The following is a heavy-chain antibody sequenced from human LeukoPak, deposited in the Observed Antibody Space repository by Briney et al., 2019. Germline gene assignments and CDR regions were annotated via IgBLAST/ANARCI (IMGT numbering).Heavy chain of an antibody. D-gene: IGHD3-3*01. CDR2: ISAYNGNT. CDR1: GYTFTSYG. CDR3: ARVTYYDFWSGYSPYYYYYMDV. J-gene: IGHJ6*03. V-gene: IGHV1-18*01. Sequence: ASVKLSCKVSGYTFTSYGISWVRQAPGQGLKWMGWISAYNGNTNYAQKLQGRVTMTTDTSTSTAYMELRSLRSDDTAVYYCARVTYYDFWSGYSPYYYYYMDVWGKGTTVTVSS.